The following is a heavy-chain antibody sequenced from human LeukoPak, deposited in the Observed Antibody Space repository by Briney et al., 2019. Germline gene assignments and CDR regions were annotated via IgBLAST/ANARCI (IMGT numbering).Heavy chain of an antibody. CDR1: GGSISSYY. D-gene: IGHD3-22*01. CDR3: AKDRHYYDSSGYPFDY. J-gene: IGHJ4*02. V-gene: IGHV4-59*12. Sequence: SETLSLTCTVSGGSISSYYWSWIRQPPGKGLEWIGYIYYSGSTNYNPSLKSRVTISVDTSKNQFSLKLSSVTAADTAVYYCAKDRHYYDSSGYPFDYWGQGTLVTVSS. CDR2: IYYSGST.